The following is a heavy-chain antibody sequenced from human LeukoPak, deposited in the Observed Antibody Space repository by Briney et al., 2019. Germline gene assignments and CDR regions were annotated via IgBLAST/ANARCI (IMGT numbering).Heavy chain of an antibody. CDR2: ISSSSSTI. CDR1: GFTFSSYS. Sequence: GGSLRLSCAASGFTFSSYSMNWVRQAPGKGLEWVSYISSSSSTIYYADSVKGRSTISRDNAKNSLYLQMNSLRAEDTAVYYCAGEGPLLAYCGGDCYWGLDIWGQGTMVTVSS. J-gene: IGHJ3*02. CDR3: AGEGPLLAYCGGDCYWGLDI. V-gene: IGHV3-48*04. D-gene: IGHD2-21*02.